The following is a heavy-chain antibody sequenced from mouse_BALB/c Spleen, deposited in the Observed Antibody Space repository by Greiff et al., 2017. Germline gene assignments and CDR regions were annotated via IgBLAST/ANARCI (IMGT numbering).Heavy chain of an antibody. J-gene: IGHJ1*01. CDR1: GFAFSSYT. D-gene: IGHD1-1*01. CDR3: TRGDYYGSSYGYFDV. Sequence: EVQLLESGGGLVKPGGSLKLSCAASGFAFSSYTMSWVRQTPEQRLEWVATISSGGSYTYYPDSVKGRFTISRDNAKNTLYLQMSSLTSEDTAMYYCTRGDYYGSSYGYFDVWGAGTTVTVSS. V-gene: IGHV5-6-4*01. CDR2: ISSGGSYT.